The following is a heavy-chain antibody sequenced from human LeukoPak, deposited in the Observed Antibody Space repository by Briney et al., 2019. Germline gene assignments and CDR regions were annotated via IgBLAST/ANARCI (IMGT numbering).Heavy chain of an antibody. Sequence: PGGSLRLSCAASGFTFSSYWMHWVRQAPGKGLVWASRINSDGSSTSYADSVKGRFTISRDNAKNTLYLQMNSLRAEDTAVYYCASLSCLEYYDSSGSRDAFDIWGQGTMVTVSS. J-gene: IGHJ3*02. CDR1: GFTFSSYW. CDR3: ASLSCLEYYDSSGSRDAFDI. D-gene: IGHD3-22*01. V-gene: IGHV3-74*01. CDR2: INSDGSST.